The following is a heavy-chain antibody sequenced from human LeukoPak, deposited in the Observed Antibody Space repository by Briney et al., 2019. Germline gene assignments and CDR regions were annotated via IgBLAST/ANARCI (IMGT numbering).Heavy chain of an antibody. Sequence: PGGSLRLSCTASGFTFGDYDMSWVRQAPGKGLEWVGFIRSKAYGGTTEYAASVKGRFTISRDDSKSIAYLQMSSLKTEDTAVYYCTREAHQSYCDSSGYYYWGQGTLVTVSS. J-gene: IGHJ4*02. CDR3: TREAHQSYCDSSGYYY. CDR2: IRSKAYGGTT. CDR1: GFTFGDYD. D-gene: IGHD3-22*01. V-gene: IGHV3-49*04.